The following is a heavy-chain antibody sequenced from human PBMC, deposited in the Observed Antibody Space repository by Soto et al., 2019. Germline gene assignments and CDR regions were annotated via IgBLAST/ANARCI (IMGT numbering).Heavy chain of an antibody. CDR3: ASGNRVGARYYHWNTGWLDP. V-gene: IGHV1-8*01. J-gene: IGHJ5*02. CDR2: MNPNSGNT. Sequence: ASVKVSCKASGYTFTSYDIDWVRQATGQGLEWMGWMNPNSGNTGYAQKFQGRVTMTRNTSISTAYMELSSLRSEDTAVYYCASGNRVGARYYHWNTGWLDPRGQRTLVTDSS. D-gene: IGHD1-20*01. CDR1: GYTFTSYD.